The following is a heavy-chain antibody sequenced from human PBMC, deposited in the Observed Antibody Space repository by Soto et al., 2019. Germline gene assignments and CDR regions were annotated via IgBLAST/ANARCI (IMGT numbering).Heavy chain of an antibody. V-gene: IGHV1-3*01. D-gene: IGHD2-15*01. J-gene: IGHJ5*02. CDR1: GYTFTRYT. CDR2: INPDNGNT. CDR3: ARGIATGQLDP. Sequence: ASVKVSCKASGYTFTRYTMNWVRQAPGQRLEWMGWINPDNGNTKSSQKFQDRVIITRDTSASTAYMDLSSLRSEDTAVYYCARGIATGQLDPWGQGTLVTAPQ.